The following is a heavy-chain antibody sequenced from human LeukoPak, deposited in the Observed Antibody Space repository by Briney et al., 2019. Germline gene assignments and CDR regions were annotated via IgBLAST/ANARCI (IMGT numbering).Heavy chain of an antibody. Sequence: PSETLSLTCTVSGGSISSYYWSWTRQPPGKGLEWIGYIYYSGSTNYNPSLKSRVTISVDTSKNQFSLKLSSVTAADTAVYYCARARNRYSYADYWGQGTLVTVSS. D-gene: IGHD5-18*01. V-gene: IGHV4-59*01. J-gene: IGHJ4*02. CDR2: IYYSGST. CDR3: ARARNRYSYADY. CDR1: GGSISSYY.